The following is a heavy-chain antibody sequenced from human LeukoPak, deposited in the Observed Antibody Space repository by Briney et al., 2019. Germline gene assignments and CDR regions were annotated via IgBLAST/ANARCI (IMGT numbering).Heavy chain of an antibody. CDR2: IYTSGST. CDR1: GGSIGSYY. V-gene: IGHV4-4*07. J-gene: IGHJ5*02. CDR3: ARDLGLWLQGSWFDP. D-gene: IGHD5-18*01. Sequence: SETLSLTCTVSGGSIGSYYRSWIRQPAGKGLEWIGRIYTSGSTNYNPSLKSRVTMSVDTSKNQFSLKLSSVTAADTAVYYCARDLGLWLQGSWFDPWGQGTLVTVSS.